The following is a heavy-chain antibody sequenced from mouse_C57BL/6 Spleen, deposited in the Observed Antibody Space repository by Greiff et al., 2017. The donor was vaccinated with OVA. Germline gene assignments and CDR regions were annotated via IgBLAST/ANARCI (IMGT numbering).Heavy chain of an antibody. J-gene: IGHJ3*01. V-gene: IGHV1-55*01. D-gene: IGHD3-2*02. CDR2: IYPGSGST. CDR3: ARDSSGQRGFAY. Sequence: QVQLQQPGAELVKPGASVKMSCKASGYTFTSYWITWVKQRPGQGLEWIGDIYPGSGSTNYNEKFKSKATLTVDTSSSTAYMQLSSLTSEDSAVYYGARDSSGQRGFAYWGQGTLVTVSA. CDR1: GYTFTSYW.